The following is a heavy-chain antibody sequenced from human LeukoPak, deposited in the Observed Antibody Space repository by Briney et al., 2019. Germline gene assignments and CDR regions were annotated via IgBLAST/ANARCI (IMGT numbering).Heavy chain of an antibody. V-gene: IGHV3-48*03. CDR3: AREKTFYNILTGYKRGGYYFDY. D-gene: IGHD3-9*01. CDR2: ISSSGSTI. Sequence: GGSLRLSCAASGFTFSSYEMNWVRQAPGKGLEWVSYISSSGSTIYYADSVKGRFTISRDNAKNSLYLQMNSLRAEDTAVYYCAREKTFYNILTGYKRGGYYFDYWGQGILVTVSS. CDR1: GFTFSSYE. J-gene: IGHJ4*02.